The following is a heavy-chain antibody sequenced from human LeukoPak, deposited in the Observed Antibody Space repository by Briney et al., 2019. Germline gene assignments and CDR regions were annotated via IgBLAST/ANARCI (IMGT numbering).Heavy chain of an antibody. CDR3: ARDEDQLLVFDY. Sequence: ASVKVSCKASVYTFTGYYMHWVRHAPGQGLEWMGWINPNSGGTNYAQKFQGRVTMTRDTSISTAYMELSRLRSDDTAVYYCARDEDQLLVFDYWGQGTLVTVSS. CDR1: VYTFTGYY. D-gene: IGHD2-2*01. CDR2: INPNSGGT. J-gene: IGHJ4*02. V-gene: IGHV1-2*02.